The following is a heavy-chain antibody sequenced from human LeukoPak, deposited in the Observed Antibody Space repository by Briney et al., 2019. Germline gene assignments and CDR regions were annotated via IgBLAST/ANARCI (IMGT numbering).Heavy chain of an antibody. CDR3: TRMTTGQDY. Sequence: PSETLSLTCAVSGVSFNDYYWSWVRQTPPKGLEWIGEIKHSGYTNDSPSLKSRVTLSIDTSRKQFSLNVRSVTVADTGIQYCTRMTTGQDYSGTRTMVTLSS. CDR1: GVSFNDYY. V-gene: IGHV4-34*01. D-gene: IGHD4-17*01. CDR2: IKHSGYT. J-gene: IGHJ4*02.